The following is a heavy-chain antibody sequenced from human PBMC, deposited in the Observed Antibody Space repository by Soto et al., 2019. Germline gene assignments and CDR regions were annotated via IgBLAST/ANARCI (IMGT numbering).Heavy chain of an antibody. CDR3: ATCRDCSGGSCFADPDY. Sequence: QVQLVQSGAEVKKPGSSVKVSCKASGGTFSSYTISWVRQAPGQGLEWMGRIIPILGIANYAQKFQGRVTITADKSTSTAYMELSSLRSEDTAVYYCATCRDCSGGSCFADPDYWGQGTLVTVSS. J-gene: IGHJ4*02. CDR2: IIPILGIA. D-gene: IGHD2-15*01. V-gene: IGHV1-69*02. CDR1: GGTFSSYT.